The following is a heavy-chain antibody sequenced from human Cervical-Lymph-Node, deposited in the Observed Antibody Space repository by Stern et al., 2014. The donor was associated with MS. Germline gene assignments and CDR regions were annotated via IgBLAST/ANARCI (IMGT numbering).Heavy chain of an antibody. CDR1: GFTFSSYG. J-gene: IGHJ6*02. V-gene: IGHV3-33*01. Sequence: DQLVESGGGVVQPGRSLRLSCAASGFTFSSYGMHWVRQAPGKGLEWVAVIWYDGSNEYYADSVKGRFTISRDNSKNTLNLQMNSLRAEDTAVYYCASETSGWSALNVWGQGTTVTVSS. CDR3: ASETSGWSALNV. CDR2: IWYDGSNE. D-gene: IGHD6-19*01.